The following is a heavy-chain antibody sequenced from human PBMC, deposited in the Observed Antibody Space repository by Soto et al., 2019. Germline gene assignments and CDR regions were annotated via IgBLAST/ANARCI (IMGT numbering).Heavy chain of an antibody. J-gene: IGHJ4*02. CDR1: GGSISSYY. D-gene: IGHD4-17*01. Sequence: SETLSLTCTVSGGSISSYYWSWIRQPPGKGLEWIGYIYYSGSTNYNPSLKSRVTISVDTSKNQLSLKLSSVTAADTAVYYCASEDYGDYVRYWGQGTQVTVSS. V-gene: IGHV4-59*01. CDR2: IYYSGST. CDR3: ASEDYGDYVRY.